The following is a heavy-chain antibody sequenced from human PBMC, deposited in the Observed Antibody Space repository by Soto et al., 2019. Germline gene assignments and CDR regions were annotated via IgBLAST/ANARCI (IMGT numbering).Heavy chain of an antibody. CDR1: GGSFSGYY. CDR3: ARGDNYSGYVY. D-gene: IGHD5-12*01. J-gene: IGHJ4*02. V-gene: IGHV4-34*01. Sequence: QVQLQQWGAGLLKPSETLSLTCAVYGGSFSGYYWSWIRQPPGKGLEWIGEINHSGSTNYNPSLKSRVTISVDTSKNQFSLKVSPVTAADTAVYYCARGDNYSGYVYWGQGALVTVSS. CDR2: INHSGST.